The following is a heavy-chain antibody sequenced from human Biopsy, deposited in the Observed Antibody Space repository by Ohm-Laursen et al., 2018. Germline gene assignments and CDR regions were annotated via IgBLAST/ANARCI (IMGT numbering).Heavy chain of an antibody. Sequence: SETLSLTCTVSDGSINSYYWNWIRQPPGKRLEWIGNIYYSGSTNFNPSLKSRVTISVDTSKNQFSLKLSSVTAAVTAVYFCARGSSYGYDFDYWGQGTLVAVSS. CDR2: IYYSGST. CDR3: ARGSSYGYDFDY. V-gene: IGHV4-59*01. CDR1: DGSINSYY. J-gene: IGHJ4*02. D-gene: IGHD5-18*01.